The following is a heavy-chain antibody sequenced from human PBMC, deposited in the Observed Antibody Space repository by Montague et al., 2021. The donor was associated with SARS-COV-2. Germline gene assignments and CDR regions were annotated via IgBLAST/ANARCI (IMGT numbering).Heavy chain of an antibody. CDR1: GFTFSRYS. D-gene: IGHD2-21*02. V-gene: IGHV3-21*01. CDR2: ISSSSSYI. CDR3: ARDRGSIYCGGDCYTPYFDY. J-gene: IGHJ4*02. Sequence: SLSLSFSASGFTFSRYSMNWVRQAPGKGLEWVSSISSSSSYIYYADSVKGRFTISRDNAKNSLYLQMNSLRAEDTAVYYCARDRGSIYCGGDCYTPYFDYWGQGTLVTVSS.